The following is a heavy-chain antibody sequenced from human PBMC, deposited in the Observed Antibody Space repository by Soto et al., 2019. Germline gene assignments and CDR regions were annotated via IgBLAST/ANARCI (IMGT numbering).Heavy chain of an antibody. CDR1: GFTFSSYA. CDR3: AKDRKYCSSTSCYIMGGDYFDY. Sequence: HPGRSVTRSCAASGFTFSSYAMSWVRQAPGKGLEGVSAISGSGGSTYYADSVKGRFTISRDNSKNTLYLQMNSLRAEDTAVYYCAKDRKYCSSTSCYIMGGDYFDYWGQGILVTVSS. J-gene: IGHJ4*02. V-gene: IGHV3-23*01. CDR2: ISGSGGST. D-gene: IGHD2-2*02.